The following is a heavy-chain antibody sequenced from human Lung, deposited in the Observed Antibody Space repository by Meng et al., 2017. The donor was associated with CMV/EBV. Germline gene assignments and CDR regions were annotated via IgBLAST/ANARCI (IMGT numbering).Heavy chain of an antibody. D-gene: IGHD3-10*01. J-gene: IGHJ1*01. Sequence: QVQFGGSGPALVKPSETLSLTCAVSVDSITNHNWWAWVRQPPGKGLEWIGEIPHRGSSAYNPSLKSRVSMSIDKSENQFSLKLTSVTAADTAVYHCLRRSGGSVWGQGTLVTVSS. V-gene: IGHV4-4*02. CDR1: VDSITNHNW. CDR2: IPHRGSS. CDR3: LRRSGGSV.